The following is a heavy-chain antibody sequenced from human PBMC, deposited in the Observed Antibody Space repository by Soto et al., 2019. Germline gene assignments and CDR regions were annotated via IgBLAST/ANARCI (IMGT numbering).Heavy chain of an antibody. V-gene: IGHV1-3*01. D-gene: IGHD6-13*01. CDR2: INAGNGNT. CDR1: GYTFTSYS. CDR3: ARVPRGIAAASDY. Sequence: ASVKVSCKASGYTFTSYSMHWVRQAPGQGLEWMGWINAGNGNTKYSQKFQGRVTITRDTSASTAYMELSSLRSEDTAVYYCARVPRGIAAASDYWGQGTLVTVSS. J-gene: IGHJ4*02.